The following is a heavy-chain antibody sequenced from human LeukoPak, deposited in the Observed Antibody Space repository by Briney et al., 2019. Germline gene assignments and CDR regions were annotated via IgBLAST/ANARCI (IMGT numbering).Heavy chain of an antibody. CDR2: INHSGSA. J-gene: IGHJ3*02. D-gene: IGHD1-1*01. CDR3: ARMRDNWNVCVFDI. CDR1: GGSFSGDY. V-gene: IGHV4-34*01. Sequence: SETLSLTCGVYGGSFSGDYWSWVRQPPGKGLEWIGEINHSGSASYNPSLKSRVTISVDTSKIQFSLKLSSVTATDTAVYYCARMRDNWNVCVFDIWGQGTKVTVSS.